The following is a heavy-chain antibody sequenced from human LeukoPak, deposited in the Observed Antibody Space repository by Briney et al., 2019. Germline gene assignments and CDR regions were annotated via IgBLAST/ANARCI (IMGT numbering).Heavy chain of an antibody. CDR3: GRGGSSNWGSDY. V-gene: IGHV3-33*01. CDR1: GFTLRNYG. D-gene: IGHD7-27*01. Sequence: PGGSLRLSCTASGFTLRNYGMNWVRQAPGKGLEWVAGIWYDGSNKDYVDSVKGRFTISRDNSKNTLYLEMNSLTVEDTAVYAKGRGGSSNWGSDYWGQGTQVTVSS. J-gene: IGHJ4*02. CDR2: IWYDGSNK.